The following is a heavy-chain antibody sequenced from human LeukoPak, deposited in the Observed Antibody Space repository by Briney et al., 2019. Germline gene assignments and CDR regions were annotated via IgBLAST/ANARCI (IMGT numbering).Heavy chain of an antibody. V-gene: IGHV4-34*01. CDR2: ITHSGST. CDR3: ARGRYCSSTSCFFDY. J-gene: IGHJ4*02. D-gene: IGHD2-2*01. Sequence: SETQSLTCAVYGGSFSGYYWSWIRQPPGKGLEWIGEITHSGSTNYNPSLKSRVTISVDTSKNQFSLKLSSVTAADTAVYYCARGRYCSSTSCFFDYWGQGTLVTVSS. CDR1: GGSFSGYY.